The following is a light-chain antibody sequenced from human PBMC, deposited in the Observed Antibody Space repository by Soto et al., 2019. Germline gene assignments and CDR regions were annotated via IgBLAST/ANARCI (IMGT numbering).Light chain of an antibody. CDR1: QSVSRY. CDR2: DAS. V-gene: IGKV3-11*01. CDR3: QQRANWPLT. J-gene: IGKJ4*01. Sequence: EIVLTQSPATLSLSPGDGATLSCRASQSVSRYLAWYQQKPGQAPRLLIHDASNRATGIPARFSGSGSGTDFTLTISSLEPEDFAVYYCQQRANWPLTFGGGTKVDIK.